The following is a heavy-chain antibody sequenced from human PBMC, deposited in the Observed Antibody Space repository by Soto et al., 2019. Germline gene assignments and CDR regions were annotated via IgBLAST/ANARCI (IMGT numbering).Heavy chain of an antibody. Sequence: SETLSLTCAVYGGSFSGYYGSGIREPPGKGLEWIGEINHSGSTNYNSSLKSRVTISVDTSKNQYSLKLSSVTAADTAVYYCARGPGIQLWLPVDFQHWGQGTLVTVS. CDR2: INHSGST. V-gene: IGHV4-34*01. CDR3: ARGPGIQLWLPVDFQH. D-gene: IGHD5-18*01. CDR1: GGSFSGYY. J-gene: IGHJ1*01.